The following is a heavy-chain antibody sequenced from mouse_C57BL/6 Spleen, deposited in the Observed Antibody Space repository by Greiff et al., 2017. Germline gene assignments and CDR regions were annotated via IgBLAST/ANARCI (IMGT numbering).Heavy chain of an antibody. D-gene: IGHD4-1*01. J-gene: IGHJ2*01. Sequence: VQLQQPGAELVKPGASVKLSCKASGYTFTSYWMHWVKQRPGQGLEWIGMIHPNCGSTNYNEKFKSKATLTVDKSSSTAYMQLSSLTAEDSAVYYCAGKTGLDYWGQGTTLTVSS. CDR3: AGKTGLDY. V-gene: IGHV1-64*01. CDR2: IHPNCGST. CDR1: GYTFTSYW.